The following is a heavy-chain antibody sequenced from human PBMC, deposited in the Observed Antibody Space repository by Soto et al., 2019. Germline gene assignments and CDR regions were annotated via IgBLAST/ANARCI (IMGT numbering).Heavy chain of an antibody. V-gene: IGHV1-18*01. CDR3: ARDLAWGSGRDVVSEDWLDP. J-gene: IGHJ5*02. D-gene: IGHD3-10*01. Sequence: GASVKVSCKASGYTFSSYGITWVRQAPGQGLEWMGWINGDNGKTIYGQKLQGRVTMTTDTSTSTAYMEVRSLRSDDTAVYYCARDLAWGSGRDVVSEDWLDPWG. CDR1: GYTFSSYG. CDR2: INGDNGKT.